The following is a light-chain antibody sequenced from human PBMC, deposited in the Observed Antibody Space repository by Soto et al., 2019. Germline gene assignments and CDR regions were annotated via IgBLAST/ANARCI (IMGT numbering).Light chain of an antibody. CDR3: SSYAGSSARVV. CDR1: SSNIGNNA. J-gene: IGLJ2*01. CDR2: YDD. Sequence: QSVLTQPPSVSEAPRQRVTISCSGSSSNIGNNAINWYQQLPGKAPKLLIYYDDLLPSGVSDRFSGSKSGTSASLAISGLQSEDEADYYCSSYAGSSARVVFGGGTKLTVL. V-gene: IGLV1-36*01.